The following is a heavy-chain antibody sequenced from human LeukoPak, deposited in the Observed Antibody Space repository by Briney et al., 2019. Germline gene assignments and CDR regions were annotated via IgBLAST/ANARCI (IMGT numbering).Heavy chain of an antibody. CDR2: IGTTGDT. V-gene: IGHV3-13*01. CDR1: GCTFSGYD. Sequence: GGSLRLSCEASGCTFSGYDMHWVRQATGKGLEWVSAIGTTGDTYYSDSVRGRFTISRENAKNSLDLQMNSLRAGDTAVYYCARSPSYSSSWYALDSWGQGTLVTVSS. CDR3: ARSPSYSSSWYALDS. D-gene: IGHD6-13*01. J-gene: IGHJ4*02.